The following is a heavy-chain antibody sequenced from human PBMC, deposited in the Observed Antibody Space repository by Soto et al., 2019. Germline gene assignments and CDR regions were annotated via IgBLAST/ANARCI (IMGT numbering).Heavy chain of an antibody. CDR3: ARGTTYN. J-gene: IGHJ4*02. V-gene: IGHV3-74*01. CDR2: VSSDGTTT. Sequence: QPGGSLRLSCAASGFTFSTYSMHWVRQAPGKGLVWVSRVSSDGTTTTYADSVKGRFTISRDNAKNTLYLQMNSLRAEDTAVYYCARGTTYNWGQGTLVTV. CDR1: GFTFSTYS. D-gene: IGHD1-1*01.